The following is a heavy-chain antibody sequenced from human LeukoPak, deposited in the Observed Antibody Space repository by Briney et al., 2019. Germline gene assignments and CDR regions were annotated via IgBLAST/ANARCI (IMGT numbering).Heavy chain of an antibody. J-gene: IGHJ3*02. CDR1: GFTFSSYS. CDR3: ARDRAPLIVVVPAARGAFDI. V-gene: IGHV3-21*01. Sequence: GGSLRLSCAASGFTFSSYSMNWVRQAPGKGLEWVSSISSSSSYIYYADSVMGRFTISRDNAKNSLYLQMNSLRAEDTAVYYCARDRAPLIVVVPAARGAFDIWGQGTMVTVSS. D-gene: IGHD2-2*01. CDR2: ISSSSSYI.